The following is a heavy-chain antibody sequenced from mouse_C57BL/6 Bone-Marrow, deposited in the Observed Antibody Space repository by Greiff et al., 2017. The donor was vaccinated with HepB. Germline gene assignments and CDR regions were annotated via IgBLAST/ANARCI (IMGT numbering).Heavy chain of an antibody. J-gene: IGHJ2*01. CDR2: IYWDDDK. D-gene: IGHD1-1*01. CDR3: ATTVVRNPYFDY. V-gene: IGHV8-12*01. Sequence: QVTLKESGPGILQSSQTLSLTCSFSGFSLSTSGMGVSWIRQPSGKGLEWLAHIYWDDDKRYNPSLKSRLTISKDTSRNQVFLKITSVDTADTATYYCATTVVRNPYFDYWGQGTTLTVSS. CDR1: GFSLSTSGMG.